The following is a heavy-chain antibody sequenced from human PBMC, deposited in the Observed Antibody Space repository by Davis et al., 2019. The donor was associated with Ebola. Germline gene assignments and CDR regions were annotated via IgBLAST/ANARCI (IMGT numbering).Heavy chain of an antibody. Sequence: SETLSLTCAVYGGSFSGYYWTWIRQPPGKGLEWIGEINHSGSTNYNPSLKSRVTISVDTSKNQFSLKLSSVTAADTAVYYCARLLWFRELLGNWFDPWGQGTLVTVSS. CDR2: INHSGST. J-gene: IGHJ5*02. CDR3: ARLLWFRELLGNWFDP. CDR1: GGSFSGYY. D-gene: IGHD3-10*01. V-gene: IGHV4-34*01.